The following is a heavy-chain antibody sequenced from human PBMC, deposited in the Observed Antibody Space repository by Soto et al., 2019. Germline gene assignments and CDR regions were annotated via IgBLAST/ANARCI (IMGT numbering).Heavy chain of an antibody. J-gene: IGHJ4*02. CDR2: IKSKRDVGTT. Sequence: EVRLVESGGGLVKPGGSLRLSCAASGFIFSNAWMTWVRQAPGKGLEWVGRIKSKRDVGTTDYAAPVKGRFTISRDDSKNTLYLQMNSLKIEDTAVYYCTTTWELLLYFDNWGQGTLVTVSS. CDR3: TTTWELLLYFDN. D-gene: IGHD2-15*01. CDR1: GFIFSNAW. V-gene: IGHV3-15*01.